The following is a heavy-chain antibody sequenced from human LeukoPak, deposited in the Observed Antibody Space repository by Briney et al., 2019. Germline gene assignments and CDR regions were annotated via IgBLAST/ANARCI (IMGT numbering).Heavy chain of an antibody. D-gene: IGHD2-21*02. V-gene: IGHV3-48*02. J-gene: IGHJ4*02. CDR1: GFTFSSYS. CDR3: ATAPGGDPYYFDY. CDR2: ISSTSSTI. Sequence: GGSLRLSCAGSGFTFSSYSMNWVRQASGKGLEWVSYISSTSSTIYYADSVKGRFTISRDNAKNSLYLQMNSLRDEDTAVYYCATAPGGDPYYFDYWGQGTLVTVSS.